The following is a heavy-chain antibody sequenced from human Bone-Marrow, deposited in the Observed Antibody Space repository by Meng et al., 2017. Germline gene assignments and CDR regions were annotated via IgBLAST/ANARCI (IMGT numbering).Heavy chain of an antibody. CDR2: ISPIFGTA. J-gene: IGHJ5*02. Sequence: QVRLVQSGAGVKEPGSSVKVSCKASGGTFSSYAISWVGQAPGQGLEWMGGISPIFGTANYAQKFQGRVTITTDESTSTAYMELSSLRSEDTAVYYCARVGEYEFDPWGQGTLVTVSS. V-gene: IGHV1-69*05. CDR1: GGTFSSYA. D-gene: IGHD2-21*01. CDR3: ARVGEYEFDP.